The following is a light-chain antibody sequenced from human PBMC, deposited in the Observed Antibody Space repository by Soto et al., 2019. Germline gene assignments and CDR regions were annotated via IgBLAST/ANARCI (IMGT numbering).Light chain of an antibody. V-gene: IGLV2-14*03. Sequence: QSALTQPASVSGYPGQSITISCTGTSSDVGGYNFVSWYQQHPGKAPKVMIYDVSNRPSGVSNRFSGSKSGNTASLTISGLQVEDEADYYCSSYTSGSTRVVFGGGTKLTVL. CDR2: DVS. CDR1: SSDVGGYNF. CDR3: SSYTSGSTRVV. J-gene: IGLJ2*01.